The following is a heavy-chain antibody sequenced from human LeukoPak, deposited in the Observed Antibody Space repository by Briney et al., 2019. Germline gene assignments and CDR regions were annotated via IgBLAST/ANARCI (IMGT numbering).Heavy chain of an antibody. Sequence: GGSLRLSCAASGFTFSSYAMNWVRLAPGKGLEWVSAISGSGISTYYADSVKGRFTIFRDNSKNTLSLQMNSLRAEDTAVYYCAKEPPGMQAAGTWYMDVWGKGTTVTVSS. CDR1: GFTFSSYA. CDR3: AKEPPGMQAAGTWYMDV. V-gene: IGHV3-23*01. J-gene: IGHJ6*03. CDR2: ISGSGIST. D-gene: IGHD6-13*01.